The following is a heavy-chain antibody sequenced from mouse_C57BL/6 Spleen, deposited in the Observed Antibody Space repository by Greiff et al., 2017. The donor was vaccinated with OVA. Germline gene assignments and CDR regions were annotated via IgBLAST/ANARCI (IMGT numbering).Heavy chain of an antibody. Sequence: DVQLVESEGGLVQPGSSMKLSCTASGFTFSDYYMAWVRQVPEKGLEWVANINYDGSSTYYLDSLKSRFIISRDNAKNILYLQMSSLKSEDTATYYCAKEVGSTPYFDVWGTGTTVTVSS. CDR2: INYDGSST. CDR1: GFTFSDYY. V-gene: IGHV5-16*01. D-gene: IGHD1-1*01. CDR3: AKEVGSTPYFDV. J-gene: IGHJ1*03.